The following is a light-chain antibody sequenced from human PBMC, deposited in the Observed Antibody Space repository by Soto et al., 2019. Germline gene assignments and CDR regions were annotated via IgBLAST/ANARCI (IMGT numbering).Light chain of an antibody. Sequence: QSALTQPPSVSGAPLQRVTISCTGSSSNIGAGYDVHWYQQLPGTAPKLLIYGNSNRPSGVPDRFSGSKSGTSASLAITGLQAEDEADYYCQSYDRSLSGYVFGSGTKVTVL. CDR2: GNS. V-gene: IGLV1-40*01. J-gene: IGLJ1*01. CDR3: QSYDRSLSGYV. CDR1: SSNIGAGYD.